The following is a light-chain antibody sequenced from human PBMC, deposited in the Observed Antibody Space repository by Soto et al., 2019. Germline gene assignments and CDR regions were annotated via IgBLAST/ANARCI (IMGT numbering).Light chain of an antibody. J-gene: IGKJ1*01. V-gene: IGKV3-15*01. CDR3: RQYNNWPPWT. Sequence: EIVMTQSPATLSLSPGERATLSCRASQSVSSNLAWYQQKPGQAPRLLIYGASTRATGIPARFSGSGSGTEFTLTISSLQSEDFAVCYCRQYNNWPPWTFGQGTKVEIK. CDR2: GAS. CDR1: QSVSSN.